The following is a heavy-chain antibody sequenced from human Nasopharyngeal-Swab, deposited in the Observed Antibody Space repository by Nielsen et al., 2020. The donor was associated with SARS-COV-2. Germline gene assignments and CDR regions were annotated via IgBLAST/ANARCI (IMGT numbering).Heavy chain of an antibody. J-gene: IGHJ3*02. CDR2: TYYRSKWYN. Sequence: SQTLSLTCALSGDSVSSHSSAWNWIRQSPSRGLALLGRTYYRSKWYNDYAVSVKSRITINPDTSKNQFSLQLNSVTPEDTAVYYCARVVGGSGSYFGDAFDIWGQGTMVTVSS. V-gene: IGHV6-1*01. D-gene: IGHD1-26*01. CDR1: GDSVSSHSSA. CDR3: ARVVGGSGSYFGDAFDI.